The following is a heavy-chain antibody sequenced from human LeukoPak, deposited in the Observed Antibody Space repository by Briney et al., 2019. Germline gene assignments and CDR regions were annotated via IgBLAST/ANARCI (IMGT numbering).Heavy chain of an antibody. CDR1: GYTLTELS. CDR3: ARYCSSTSCYAYFDY. V-gene: IGHV1-24*01. Sequence: ASVKVSCKVSGYTLTELSMHWVRQAPGKGLEWMGGFDPEDGETIYAQKFQGRVTMTEDTSTDTAYMELSRLRSDDTAVYYCARYCSSTSCYAYFDYWGQGTLVTVSS. J-gene: IGHJ4*02. D-gene: IGHD2-2*01. CDR2: FDPEDGET.